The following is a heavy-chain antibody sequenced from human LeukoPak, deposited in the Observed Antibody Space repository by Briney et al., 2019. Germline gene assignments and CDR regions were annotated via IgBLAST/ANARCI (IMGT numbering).Heavy chain of an antibody. D-gene: IGHD5-18*01. J-gene: IGHJ4*02. V-gene: IGHV3-33*01. CDR3: ARIQLWDYYFDY. CDR2: IWYDGSNK. CDR1: GFTFSSYG. Sequence: GGSLRLSCAASGFTFSSYGMHWVRQAPGKGLEWVAVIWYDGSNKYYADSVKGRFTISRDNSKNTLYLQMSSLRAEDTAVYYCARIQLWDYYFDYWGQGTLVTVSS.